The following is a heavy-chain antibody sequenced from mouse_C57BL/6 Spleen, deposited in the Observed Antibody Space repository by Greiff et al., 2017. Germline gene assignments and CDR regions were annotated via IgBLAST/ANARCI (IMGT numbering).Heavy chain of an antibody. D-gene: IGHD4-1*01. Sequence: QVQLQQPGAELVRPGSSVKLSCKASGYTFTSYWMHWVKQRPIQGLEWIGNIDPSDSETHYNQKFKDKATLTVDKSSSTAYMQLSSLTSEDSAVYYCARLGNWDYFDDWGQGTTLTVSS. CDR2: IDPSDSET. J-gene: IGHJ2*01. CDR1: GYTFTSYW. CDR3: ARLGNWDYFDD. V-gene: IGHV1-52*01.